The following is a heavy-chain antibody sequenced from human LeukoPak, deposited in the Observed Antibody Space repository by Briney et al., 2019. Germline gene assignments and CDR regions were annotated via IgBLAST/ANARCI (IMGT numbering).Heavy chain of an antibody. J-gene: IGHJ4*02. CDR3: AAWIQEWSLDY. D-gene: IGHD5-18*01. Sequence: PGGSLRLSCAASGFTFTSYWMSWVRQAPGKGLEWVANIMQDGSQKYYGDSVKGRFTISRDNAKNAVHLQMNSLRVDDTAVYYYAAWIQEWSLDYWGQGALVTVSS. CDR2: IMQDGSQK. CDR1: GFTFTSYW. V-gene: IGHV3-7*01.